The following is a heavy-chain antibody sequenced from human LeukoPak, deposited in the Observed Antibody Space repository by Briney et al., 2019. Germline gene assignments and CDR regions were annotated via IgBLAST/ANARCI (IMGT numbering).Heavy chain of an antibody. V-gene: IGHV4-39*01. Sequence: PSETLSLTCTVSGDSISNTDYYWGWIRQPPGKGLEWIGSIYNIENTYYNPSLKSRVTISGDASKKQFSLNLSSVTAADTAVYYCARLMVPGIPGFDCWGQGTLVTVSS. CDR3: ARLMVPGIPGFDC. CDR1: GDSISNTDYY. D-gene: IGHD2-8*01. J-gene: IGHJ4*02. CDR2: IYNIENT.